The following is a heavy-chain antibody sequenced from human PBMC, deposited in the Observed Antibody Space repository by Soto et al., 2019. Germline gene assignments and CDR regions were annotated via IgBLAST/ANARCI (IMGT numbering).Heavy chain of an antibody. CDR3: ARDPDGDQDFDY. D-gene: IGHD2-21*02. CDR2: ISTSGGTI. V-gene: IGHV3-48*01. Sequence: GGSLRLSYAASGFTFSSYGMTWVRQAPGKGLEWISYISTSGGTIYYADSVKGRFTISRDNAENSLYLQMNGLRAEDTAVYYCARDPDGDQDFDYWGQGTLVTVSS. J-gene: IGHJ4*02. CDR1: GFTFSSYG.